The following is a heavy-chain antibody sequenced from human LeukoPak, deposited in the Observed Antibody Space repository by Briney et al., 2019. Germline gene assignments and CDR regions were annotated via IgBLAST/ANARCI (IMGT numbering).Heavy chain of an antibody. CDR1: GFTFSSYA. J-gene: IGHJ4*02. Sequence: GGSLRLSCAASGFTFSSYAMSWVRQAPGKGLEWVSAIRSSGGDTYYAGSVKGRFTISRDNSKNTLYLQMNSLRAEDTAVYYCAKDDSRIAAAGDDFDYWGQGTLVTVSS. CDR2: IRSSGGDT. V-gene: IGHV3-23*01. CDR3: AKDDSRIAAAGDDFDY. D-gene: IGHD6-13*01.